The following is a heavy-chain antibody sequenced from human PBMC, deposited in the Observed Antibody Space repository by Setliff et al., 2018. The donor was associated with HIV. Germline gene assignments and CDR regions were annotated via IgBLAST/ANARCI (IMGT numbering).Heavy chain of an antibody. Sequence: PSETLSLTCTVSGGSISSGSYHWSWIRQPAGKGLEWIGRIYTSGSTNYNPSLKSRVTISVDTSKNQFSLKLSSVTAADTAVYYCARDRPYYYYGMDVWGQGTTVTVSS. CDR2: IYTSGST. CDR1: GGSISSGSYH. V-gene: IGHV4-61*02. J-gene: IGHJ6*02. CDR3: ARDRPYYYYGMDV.